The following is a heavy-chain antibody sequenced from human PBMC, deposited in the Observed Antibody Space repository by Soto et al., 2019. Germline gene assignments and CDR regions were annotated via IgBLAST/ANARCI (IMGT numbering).Heavy chain of an antibody. J-gene: IGHJ4*02. Sequence: PSETLSLTCTVSGGSISSGGYYWSWIRQHPGKGLEWIGYIYYSGSTYYNPSLKSRVTISVDTSKNQFSLKLSSVTAADTAVYYCARSFGGEASGPFDYWGQGTLVTVSS. V-gene: IGHV4-31*03. CDR3: ARSFGGEASGPFDY. CDR1: GGSISSGGYY. CDR2: IYYSGST. D-gene: IGHD3-16*01.